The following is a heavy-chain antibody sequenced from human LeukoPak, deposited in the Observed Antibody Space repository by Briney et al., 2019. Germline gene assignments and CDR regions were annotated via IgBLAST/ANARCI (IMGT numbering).Heavy chain of an antibody. V-gene: IGHV3-66*01. CDR3: ARRERLGYSYGRGTLDI. CDR1: GFLVSSNY. Sequence: PGGSLRLSCVVSGFLVSSNYMSWVRQAPGKGLEWVSLIDSAGTTYYADSVKGRFTISRDNSKNTLYLQMNNLRVVDTAVYYCARRERLGYSYGRGTLDIWGQGTMVTVSS. J-gene: IGHJ3*02. CDR2: IDSAGTT. D-gene: IGHD5-18*01.